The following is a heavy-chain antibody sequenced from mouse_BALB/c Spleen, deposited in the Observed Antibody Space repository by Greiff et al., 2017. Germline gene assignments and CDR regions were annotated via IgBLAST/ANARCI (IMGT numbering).Heavy chain of an antibody. D-gene: IGHD2-3*01. CDR3: ARDDGYIYYYAMDY. CDR2: INPYNDGT. Sequence: VQLQQSGPELVKPGASVKMSCKASGYTFTSYVMHWVKQKPGQGLEWIGYINPYNDGTKYNEKFKGKATLTSDKSSSTAYMELSSLTSEDSAVYYCARDDGYIYYYAMDYWGQGTSVTVSS. V-gene: IGHV1-14*01. CDR1: GYTFTSYV. J-gene: IGHJ4*01.